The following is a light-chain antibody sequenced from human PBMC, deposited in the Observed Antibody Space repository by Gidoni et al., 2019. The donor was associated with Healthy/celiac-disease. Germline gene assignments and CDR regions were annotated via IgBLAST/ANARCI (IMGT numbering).Light chain of an antibody. J-gene: IGKJ2*01. Sequence: DIQMTQSPSSLSASVRDRVTITCRASQSISNYLNWYQQKPGKAPTLLIYAASSLQSGVPSRFSGRGSGTDFTLTISSLQPEDFATYYFQQSYSTPHTFXQXTKLEVK. CDR1: QSISNY. CDR3: QQSYSTPHT. V-gene: IGKV1-39*01. CDR2: AAS.